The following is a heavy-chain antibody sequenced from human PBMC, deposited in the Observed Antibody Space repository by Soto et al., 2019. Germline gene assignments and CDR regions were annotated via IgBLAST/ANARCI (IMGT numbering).Heavy chain of an antibody. J-gene: IGHJ4*02. CDR2: INPSDSST. CDR3: ARDLTREGDYYDRSGHYFDY. V-gene: IGHV1-46*04. CDR1: GYTFTTYY. D-gene: IGHD3-22*01. Sequence: ASVKVSCKASGYTFTTYYVHWVRQAPGQGLEWMGIINPSDSSTSYAQKLQGRATMISDTSTSTVYMELSSLRSEDTAVYYCARDLTREGDYYDRSGHYFDYWGQGTLVTVSS.